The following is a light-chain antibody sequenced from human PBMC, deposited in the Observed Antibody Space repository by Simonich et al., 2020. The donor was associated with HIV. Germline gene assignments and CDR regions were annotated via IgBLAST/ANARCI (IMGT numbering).Light chain of an antibody. V-gene: IGKV3-15*01. CDR1: QSISSN. Sequence: EIVMTQSPATLSVSPGERATLSCTASQSISSNLAWYQQKPGQAPRLLIYGASTRATGIPSRFSGSGSGTEFTLTIGNMQSEDFAVYYCQQYGSSPSTFGQGTKLEIK. J-gene: IGKJ1*01. CDR3: QQYGSSPST. CDR2: GAS.